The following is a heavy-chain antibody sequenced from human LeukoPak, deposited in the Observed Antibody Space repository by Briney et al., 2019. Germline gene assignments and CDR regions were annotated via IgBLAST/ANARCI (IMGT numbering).Heavy chain of an antibody. CDR1: GFTFSSYA. D-gene: IGHD6-19*01. CDR2: ISGSGGST. Sequence: GGSLRLSCAASGFTFSSYAMSWVRQAPGKGLEWVSAISGSGGSTYYADSVKGRFTISRDNSKNTLYLQMNSLRAEDTAVYYCAKGGWERSGWSTRPTDAISDAFDIWGQGTMVTVSS. V-gene: IGHV3-23*01. J-gene: IGHJ3*02. CDR3: AKGGWERSGWSTRPTDAISDAFDI.